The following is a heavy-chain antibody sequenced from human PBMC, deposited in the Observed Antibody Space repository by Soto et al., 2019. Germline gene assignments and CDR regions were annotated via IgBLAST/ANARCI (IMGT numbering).Heavy chain of an antibody. J-gene: IGHJ4*02. Sequence: SETLSLTCSVSGGSISSGDYYWSWIRQHPGKGLEWIGYIHYSGSTHYNPSLKSRVTISIDTSKNQFSLKLSSVTAADTAVYYCARGVNWNYVYWGQGTLVTVSS. CDR1: GGSISSGDYY. CDR3: ARGVNWNYVY. V-gene: IGHV4-31*03. D-gene: IGHD1-7*01. CDR2: IHYSGST.